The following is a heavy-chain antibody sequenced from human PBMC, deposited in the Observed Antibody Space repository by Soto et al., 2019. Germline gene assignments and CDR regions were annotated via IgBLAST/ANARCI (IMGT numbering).Heavy chain of an antibody. CDR3: VRDWTHYDSSGPGDY. J-gene: IGHJ4*02. D-gene: IGHD3-22*01. CDR1: GYTFSSYP. Sequence: QVQLVQAGAEVKKPGASVKVSCKASGYTFSSYPMHWVRQAPGQRLEWMGWINAGNGDTKYSQKFQGRVSMTRDTSAITAYMEVSSLRSEDTAVYYCVRDWTHYDSSGPGDYWGQGTLVTVSS. CDR2: INAGNGDT. V-gene: IGHV1-3*01.